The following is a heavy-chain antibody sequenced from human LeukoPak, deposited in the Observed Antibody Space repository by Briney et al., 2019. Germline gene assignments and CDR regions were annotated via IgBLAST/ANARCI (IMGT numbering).Heavy chain of an antibody. Sequence: GGSLRLSCAASGFTFSSYSMNWVRQAPGKGLEWVSYISSSSSTIYYADSVKGRFTISRDNAKNSLYLQMNSLRAEDTAVYYCARGTRESITMVRGPLWGHYYYYYMDVWGKGTTVSVSS. CDR3: ARGTRESITMVRGPLWGHYYYYYMDV. D-gene: IGHD3-10*01. CDR2: ISSSSSTI. V-gene: IGHV3-48*01. J-gene: IGHJ6*03. CDR1: GFTFSSYS.